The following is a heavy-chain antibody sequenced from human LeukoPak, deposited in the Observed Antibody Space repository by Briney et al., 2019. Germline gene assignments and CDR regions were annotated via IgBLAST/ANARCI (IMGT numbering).Heavy chain of an antibody. CDR2: INPKSGGS. CDR1: GYTFTDYH. Sequence: ASVKVSCKASGYTFTDYHLHWMGQAPGQGLEWMADINPKSGGSYCAQKFQGRVTMTRDTSISTVYMELSRLTSDDTAVYYCARGPATSAFDIWGQGTMVTVSS. CDR3: ARGPATSAFDI. V-gene: IGHV1-2*02. J-gene: IGHJ3*02.